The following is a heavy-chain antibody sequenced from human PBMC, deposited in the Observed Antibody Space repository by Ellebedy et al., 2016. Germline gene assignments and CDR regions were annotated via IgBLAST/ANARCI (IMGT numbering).Heavy chain of an antibody. CDR2: LFYSGVP. CDR1: GDSINNYY. V-gene: IGHV4-59*12. CDR3: ARDPAGDYGY. Sequence: SETLSLXCNLSGDSINNYYWSWIRQPPGKGLEWIGYLFYSGVPKYNPSLRSRVTISVDSSRNQISLKLTSVTAADTAVYFCARDPAGDYGYWGQGALVTVS. J-gene: IGHJ4*02.